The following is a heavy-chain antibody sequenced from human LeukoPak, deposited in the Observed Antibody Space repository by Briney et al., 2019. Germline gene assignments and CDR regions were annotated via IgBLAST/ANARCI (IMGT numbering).Heavy chain of an antibody. CDR1: GFTLTWHV. J-gene: IGHJ4*02. D-gene: IGHD1-26*01. CDR2: IHHNGEMT. CDR3: VRDMSGKYSFDY. Sequence: LAGGSLRLSCAASGFTLTWHVMHWVRQAPGKALESVSFIHHNGEMTSYAESVRGRFTVSRDNSKNTLFLELSSLRTDDTAVYYCVRDMSGKYSFDYWGQGTLVIVST. V-gene: IGHV3-64D*06.